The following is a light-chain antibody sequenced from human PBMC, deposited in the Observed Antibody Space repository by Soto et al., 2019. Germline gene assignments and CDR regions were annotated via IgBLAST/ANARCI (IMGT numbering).Light chain of an antibody. V-gene: IGKV4-1*01. CDR1: QSLLANCNNKNC. J-gene: IGKJ2*01. Sequence: DIVMTQSPDSLAVSLGERATINCKSSQSLLANCNNKNCLAWYQHKPGQPPKMLILWASTRESGVPDLFSGSRSGTDFTLTISSLQAEDAAVYYCQHFFSPPFPFGQGIKLEIK. CDR2: WAS. CDR3: QHFFSPPFP.